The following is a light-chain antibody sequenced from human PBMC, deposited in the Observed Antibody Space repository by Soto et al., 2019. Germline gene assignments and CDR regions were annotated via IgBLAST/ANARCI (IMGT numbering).Light chain of an antibody. CDR1: QSVPKNY. Sequence: EIVWTQSPGTLSLSPGERATLSCRASQSVPKNYLAWYQHKPRQAPRLLIYGPSSRATGIPDRFSGSGSGTDFTVSISRPGPEDFAVYYCHQYATSPQTFGKETKVEIK. CDR3: HQYATSPQT. V-gene: IGKV3-20*01. CDR2: GPS. J-gene: IGKJ1*01.